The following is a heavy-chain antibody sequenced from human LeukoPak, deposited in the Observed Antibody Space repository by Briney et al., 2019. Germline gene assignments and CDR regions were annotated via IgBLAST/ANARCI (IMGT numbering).Heavy chain of an antibody. CDR3: AKPDFDYVWGSYRYTVDY. CDR2: IYSGGST. V-gene: IGHV3-53*01. J-gene: IGHJ4*02. Sequence: PGGSLRLSCAASGFTVSSNYMSWVRQAPGKGLEWVSVIYSGGSTYYADSVKGRFTISRDNSKNTLYLQMNSLRAEDTAVYYCAKPDFDYVWGSYRYTVDYWGQGTLVTVSS. D-gene: IGHD3-16*02. CDR1: GFTVSSNY.